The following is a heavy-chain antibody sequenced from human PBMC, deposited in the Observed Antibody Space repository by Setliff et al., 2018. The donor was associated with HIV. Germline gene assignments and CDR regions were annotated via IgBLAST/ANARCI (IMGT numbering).Heavy chain of an antibody. Sequence: SETLSLTCTVSGDSLRSTNSYWGWIRQPPGKALEWIGTIYYTGSAFYNPSLKSRVTMSVDTSKSQFSLGLTLVTAADTAIYYCARVQMGRGYSHGHWYFDLWGRGTLVTVSS. J-gene: IGHJ2*01. CDR2: IYYTGSA. D-gene: IGHD5-18*01. CDR3: ARVQMGRGYSHGHWYFDL. V-gene: IGHV4-39*07. CDR1: GDSLRSTNSY.